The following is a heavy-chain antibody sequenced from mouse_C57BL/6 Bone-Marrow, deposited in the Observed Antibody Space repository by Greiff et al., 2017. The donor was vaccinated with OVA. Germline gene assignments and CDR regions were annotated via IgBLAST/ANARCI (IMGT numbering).Heavy chain of an antibody. D-gene: IGHD2-2*01. V-gene: IGHV1-4*01. CDR3: AAVRLPFFY. CDR1: GYTFTSYT. CDR2: INPSSGYT. Sequence: VKLMESGAELARPGASVKMSCKASGYTFTSYTMHWVKQRPGQGLEWIGYINPSSGYTKYNQKFKDKATLTADKSSSTAYMQLSSLTSEDSAVYYCAAVRLPFFYWGQGTTLTVSS. J-gene: IGHJ2*01.